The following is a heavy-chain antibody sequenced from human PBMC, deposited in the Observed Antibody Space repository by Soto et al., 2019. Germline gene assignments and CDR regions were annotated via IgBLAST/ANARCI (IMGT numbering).Heavy chain of an antibody. J-gene: IGHJ6*02. Sequence: ASVKVSCKASGYTFTRYYMHWVRQAPGQGLEWMGWINPNSGGTNYAQKFQGWVTMTRDTSISTAYMELSRLRSDDTAVYYCARASAPSGSYFHPFYYSYNGMHVWG. D-gene: IGHD3-10*01. CDR2: INPNSGGT. CDR1: GYTFTRYY. CDR3: ARASAPSGSYFHPFYYSYNGMHV. V-gene: IGHV1-2*04.